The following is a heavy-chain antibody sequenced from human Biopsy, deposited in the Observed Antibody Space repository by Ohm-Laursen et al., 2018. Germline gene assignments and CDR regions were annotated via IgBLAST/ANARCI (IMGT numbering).Heavy chain of an antibody. J-gene: IGHJ4*02. V-gene: IGHV1-69*13. CDR3: ARGPHSGSHSCFDY. D-gene: IGHD1-26*01. CDR2: IIPMFGTA. CDR1: GGTFINYA. Sequence: ASVKVSCKASGGTFINYAISWVRQAPGQGLEWMGGIIPMFGTANYAQMFQGRVTISADESTSTSYMELSSLTTEDMAIYYCARGPHSGSHSCFDYWGRGTLVTVSS.